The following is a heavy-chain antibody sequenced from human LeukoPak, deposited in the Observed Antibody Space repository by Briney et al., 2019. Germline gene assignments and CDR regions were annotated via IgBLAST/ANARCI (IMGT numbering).Heavy chain of an antibody. Sequence: GGSLRLSCAASGFTFSSYSMNWVRQAPGKGLEWVSSISSSSSYIYYADSVKGRFTISRDNAKNSLYLQMNGLRAEDTAVYYCARDLYSSGWSRRFQHWGQGTLVTVSS. CDR3: ARDLYSSGWSRRFQH. V-gene: IGHV3-21*01. D-gene: IGHD6-19*01. J-gene: IGHJ1*01. CDR2: ISSSSSYI. CDR1: GFTFSSYS.